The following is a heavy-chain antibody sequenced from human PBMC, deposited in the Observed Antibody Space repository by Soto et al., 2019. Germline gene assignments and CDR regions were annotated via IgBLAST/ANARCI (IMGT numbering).Heavy chain of an antibody. J-gene: IGHJ5*02. CDR1: GGSISGYY. V-gene: IGHV4-59*01. CDR2: IYYSGTT. CDR3: ASLPWADYAGIFAP. Sequence: QVQLQESGPGLVKPSETLSLTCTVSGGSISGYYWSWIRQPPGKGLEWLGYIYYSGTTNYNPSLKSRATRSVDTSKNQFSLTLSSVTAADTAVYYCASLPWADYAGIFAPWGQGTLVTVSS. D-gene: IGHD4-17*01.